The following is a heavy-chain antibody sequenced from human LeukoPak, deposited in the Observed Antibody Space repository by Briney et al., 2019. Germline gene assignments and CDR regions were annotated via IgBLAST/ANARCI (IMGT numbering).Heavy chain of an antibody. Sequence: GGSLRLSCAASGFTFSSYWMSWVRQAPGKGLEWVANIKQDGSEKYYADSVKGRFTISRDNSKNTLYLQMNSLRAEDTAVYYCAKTVGEWELLRPFDYWGQGTLVTVSS. CDR3: AKTVGEWELLRPFDY. D-gene: IGHD1-26*01. J-gene: IGHJ4*02. CDR2: IKQDGSEK. V-gene: IGHV3-7*01. CDR1: GFTFSSYW.